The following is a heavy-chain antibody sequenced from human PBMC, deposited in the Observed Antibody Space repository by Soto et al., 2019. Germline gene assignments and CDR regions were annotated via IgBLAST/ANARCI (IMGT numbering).Heavy chain of an antibody. J-gene: IGHJ3*02. CDR1: GFTFSSYA. Sequence: PGGSLRLSCAASGFTFSSYAVIWVRQAPGKGLEWVSSISGSGGSTYYADSVKGRFTISRDNSKNTLYLQMSSLRAEDTALYYCAKENLWFGSPGWDAFDIWGQGTMVTVSS. CDR3: AKENLWFGSPGWDAFDI. CDR2: ISGSGGST. V-gene: IGHV3-23*01. D-gene: IGHD3-10*01.